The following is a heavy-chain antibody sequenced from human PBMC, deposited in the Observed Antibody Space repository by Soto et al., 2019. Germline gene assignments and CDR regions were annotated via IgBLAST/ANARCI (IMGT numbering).Heavy chain of an antibody. CDR3: ARDIGFDYVN. Sequence: PGGSLRLSCAVSGCNVMRYWMSWVRQAPGKGLEWVASVKEDGSELYYLHSVRGRFSISRDSAGNALHLTMNYLSAEDTGVYFCARDIGFDYVNWGQGIPVTVSS. CDR1: GCNVMRYW. D-gene: IGHD3-16*01. V-gene: IGHV3-7*01. J-gene: IGHJ4*02. CDR2: VKEDGSEL.